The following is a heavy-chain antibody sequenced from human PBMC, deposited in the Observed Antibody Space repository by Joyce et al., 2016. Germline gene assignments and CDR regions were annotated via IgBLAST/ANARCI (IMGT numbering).Heavy chain of an antibody. CDR1: GDIFNAFG. CDR2: IVPMSATT. Sequence: QVQLEQPGAEVKKAGSSVKVSCKTSGDIFNAFGINWVRQAPGQGLEWLGGIVPMSATTDYAQKFRGRLTISAHEPTSTVYMELSSLRADDTGTYYCARGRGDDFWSGYYGSIDYWGQGTLVSVSS. D-gene: IGHD3-3*01. CDR3: ARGRGDDFWSGYYGSIDY. V-gene: IGHV1-69*01. J-gene: IGHJ4*02.